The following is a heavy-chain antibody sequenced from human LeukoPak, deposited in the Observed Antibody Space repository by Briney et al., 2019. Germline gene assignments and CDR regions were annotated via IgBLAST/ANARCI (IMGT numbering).Heavy chain of an antibody. D-gene: IGHD6-13*01. CDR1: GFTFSSYG. CDR3: AKDAGIALGYYFDY. Sequence: PGGSLSLSCAASGFTFSSYGMHWVRQAPGKGLEWVAFIRYDGSNKYYADSVKGRFTISRDNSKNTLYLQMNSLRAEDTAVYYCAKDAGIALGYYFDYWGQGTLVTVSS. V-gene: IGHV3-30*02. J-gene: IGHJ4*02. CDR2: IRYDGSNK.